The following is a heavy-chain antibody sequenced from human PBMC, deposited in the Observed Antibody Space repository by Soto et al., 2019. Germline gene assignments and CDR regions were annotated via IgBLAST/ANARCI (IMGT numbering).Heavy chain of an antibody. J-gene: IGHJ4*02. V-gene: IGHV3-13*01. CDR3: ARRHVREYYFDY. CDR2: IGTAGDT. Sequence: GGSLRLSCAASGFTFSSYDMHWVRQATGKGLEWVSAIGTAGDTYYPGSVKGRFTISRENAKNSLYLQMNSLRAGDTAVYYCARRHVREYYFDYWGQGTLVTVSS. CDR1: GFTFSSYD.